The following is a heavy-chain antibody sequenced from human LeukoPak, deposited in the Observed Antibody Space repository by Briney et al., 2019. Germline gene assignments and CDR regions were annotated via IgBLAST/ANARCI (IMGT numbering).Heavy chain of an antibody. V-gene: IGHV1-69*06. D-gene: IGHD6-19*01. CDR3: AGDAQWLVRWSAFDI. Sequence: SVKVSCKASGGTFISYAISWVRQAPGQGLEWMGGIIPIFGTANYAQKFQGRVTITADKSTSTAYMELSSLRSEDTAVYYCAGDAQWLVRWSAFDIWGQGTVVTVSS. J-gene: IGHJ3*02. CDR1: GGTFISYA. CDR2: IIPIFGTA.